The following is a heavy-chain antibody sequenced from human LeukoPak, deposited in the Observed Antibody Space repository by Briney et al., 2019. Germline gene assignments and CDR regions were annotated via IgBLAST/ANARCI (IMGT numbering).Heavy chain of an antibody. J-gene: IGHJ5*02. D-gene: IGHD6-19*01. CDR1: GGSITTYY. CDR3: AVGGGGIPVYGTGGWFDP. Sequence: PSETLSLTCSVSGGSITTYYWSWIRQPPGKGLEWIGYIHHSGSTNYDPTLTSRATISADTSKNQFSLNLRSVTAADTAVYYCAVGGGGIPVYGTGGWFDPWGQGTLVTVSS. CDR2: IHHSGST. V-gene: IGHV4-59*01.